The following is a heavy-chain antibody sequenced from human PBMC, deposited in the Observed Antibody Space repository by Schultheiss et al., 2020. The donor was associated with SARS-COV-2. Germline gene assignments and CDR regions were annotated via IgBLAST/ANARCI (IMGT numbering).Heavy chain of an antibody. D-gene: IGHD6-6*01. CDR3: ARVNKLVGFDY. CDR1: GYSISSGYS. Sequence: SETLSLTCAVSGYSISSGYSWGWIRQPPGKGPEWIGSIYHSGTSYYNPSLKSRVTISVDTSKNQVSLRLNSVTAADTAVYYCARVNKLVGFDYWGQGTLVTVSS. V-gene: IGHV4-38-2*01. J-gene: IGHJ4*02. CDR2: IYHSGTS.